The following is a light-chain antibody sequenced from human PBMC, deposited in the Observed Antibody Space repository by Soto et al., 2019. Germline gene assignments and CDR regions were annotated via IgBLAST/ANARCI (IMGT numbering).Light chain of an antibody. Sequence: AVRMTQSPSSFSASTGDRVTITCRASQGISSYLAWYQQKPGKAPKLLIYAASTLQSGVPSRLSRSGSGTDCTLTISCLQSEDFATYYCQQYYSYPPAFGPGTKGDIK. V-gene: IGKV1-8*01. CDR1: QGISSY. CDR3: QQYYSYPPA. CDR2: AAS. J-gene: IGKJ3*01.